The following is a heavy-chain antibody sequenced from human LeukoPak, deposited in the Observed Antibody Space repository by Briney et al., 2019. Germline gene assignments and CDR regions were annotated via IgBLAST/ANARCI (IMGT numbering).Heavy chain of an antibody. V-gene: IGHV3-48*01. CDR1: GFTFSSYS. J-gene: IGHJ4*02. Sequence: GGSLRLSCAASGFTFSSYSMNWVRQAPGKGLEWVSYISSSSSTIYYADSVKGRFTISRDNAKNSLYLQMNNLRAEDTAVYYCARDLIGSRSSYSSGAWDYWGQGTLVTVSS. CDR2: ISSSSSTI. D-gene: IGHD3-22*01. CDR3: ARDLIGSRSSYSSGAWDY.